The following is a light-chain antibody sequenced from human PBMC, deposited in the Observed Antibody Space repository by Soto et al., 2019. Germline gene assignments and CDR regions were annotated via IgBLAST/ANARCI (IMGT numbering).Light chain of an antibody. Sequence: EVVLTQSPGTLSLSPGERATLSCRASETVGSNYLAWYQQQPGQAPRLLIFDASSRATGILDRFSGSGSGTEFSLTISRLEPEDSAVYFCHHYGYGADTFGQGTKLEI. CDR3: HHYGYGADT. CDR1: ETVGSNY. V-gene: IGKV3-20*01. CDR2: DAS. J-gene: IGKJ2*01.